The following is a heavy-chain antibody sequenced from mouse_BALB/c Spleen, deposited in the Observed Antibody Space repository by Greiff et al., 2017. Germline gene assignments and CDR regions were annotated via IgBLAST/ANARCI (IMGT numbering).Heavy chain of an antibody. CDR1: GFTFSSYG. CDR2: INSNGGST. V-gene: IGHV5-6-3*01. Sequence: DVMLVESGGGLVQPGGSLKLSCAASGFTFSSYGMSWVRQTPDKRLELVATINSNGGSTYYPDSVKGRFTISRDNAKNTLYLQMSSLKSEDTAMYYWARGGDYYGYWGQGTTLTVSS. D-gene: IGHD1-1*01. J-gene: IGHJ2*01. CDR3: ARGGDYYGY.